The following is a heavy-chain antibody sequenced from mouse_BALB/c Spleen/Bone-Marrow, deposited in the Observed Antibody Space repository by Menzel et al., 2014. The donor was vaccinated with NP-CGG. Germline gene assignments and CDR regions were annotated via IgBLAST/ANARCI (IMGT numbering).Heavy chain of an antibody. D-gene: IGHD2-2*01. V-gene: IGHV1-7*01. CDR3: ARSGGYDGFSY. CDR2: INPSTGYT. CDR1: GYTFTSYW. J-gene: IGHJ2*01. Sequence: VQLQQSGAELAEPGASVKMSCKASGYTFTSYWMHWVKQRPGQSLEWIGYINPSTGYTEYNQKFKDKATLTADKSSSTAYMQLSSLTSEDSAVYYCARSGGYDGFSYWGQGTTLTVSS.